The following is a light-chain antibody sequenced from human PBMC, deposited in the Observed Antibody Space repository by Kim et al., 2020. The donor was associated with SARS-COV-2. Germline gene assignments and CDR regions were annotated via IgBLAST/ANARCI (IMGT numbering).Light chain of an antibody. V-gene: IGLV3-1*01. Sequence: GEKYSSWYQQQPGQAPVLVIYQDTKRPSGILERFAGSNSGNTATLTISGAQAMDEADYYCQAWDNTWVFGGGTQLTVL. CDR2: QDT. CDR3: QAWDNTWV. J-gene: IGLJ3*02. CDR1: GEKY.